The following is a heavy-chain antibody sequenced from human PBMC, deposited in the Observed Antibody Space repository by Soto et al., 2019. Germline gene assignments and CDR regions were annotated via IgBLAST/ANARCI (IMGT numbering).Heavy chain of an antibody. CDR3: ARSQLLGIYTAWWFDP. J-gene: IGHJ5*02. CDR1: SASLSSITYY. V-gene: IGHV4-61*01. D-gene: IGHD2-2*01. CDR2: IYYSGST. Sequence: ASETLSLTCSVSSASLSSITYYWSWIRQPPGRGPEWIGYIYYSGSTNYNPSLKSRVTISVDTSKNQFSLKLSSVTAADTAVYYCARSQLLGIYTAWWFDPWGQGTLVTVSS.